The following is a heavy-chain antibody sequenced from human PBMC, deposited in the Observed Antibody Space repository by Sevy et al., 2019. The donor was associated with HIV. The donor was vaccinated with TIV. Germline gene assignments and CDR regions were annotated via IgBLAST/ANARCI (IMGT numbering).Heavy chain of an antibody. V-gene: IGHV4-39*02. J-gene: IGHJ4*02. Sequence: SETLSLTCIVSGGSVRSTTFYWGWIRQSPGRGLEWIGSISYTGTSYYNPSLKSRVTISLDTSKNQFSLHLTSVTAADTAVYYCVRDGMITTFDNWGQGTLVTVS. CDR3: VRDGMITTFDN. CDR1: GGSVRSTTFY. CDR2: ISYTGTS. D-gene: IGHD3-16*01.